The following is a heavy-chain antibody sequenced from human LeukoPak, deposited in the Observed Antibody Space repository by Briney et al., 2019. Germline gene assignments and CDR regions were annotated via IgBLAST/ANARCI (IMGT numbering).Heavy chain of an antibody. CDR1: GYTFTGYW. CDR3: ARDLYGANSGAFDI. CDR2: ISPSGGST. Sequence: ASVKVSCKAFGYTFTGYWMHWVRQAPGQGPEWMGVISPSGGSTIYAQKFKGRVTLTRDMSTSTVYVELSSLRSEDTAVYSCARDLYGANSGAFDIWGQGTMVTVSS. J-gene: IGHJ3*02. V-gene: IGHV1-46*01. D-gene: IGHD4-23*01.